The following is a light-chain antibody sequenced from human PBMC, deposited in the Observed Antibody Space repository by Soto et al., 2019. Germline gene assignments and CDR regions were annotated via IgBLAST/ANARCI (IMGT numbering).Light chain of an antibody. J-gene: IGKJ5*01. V-gene: IGKV3-11*01. CDR1: QSVSRN. Sequence: VLTQSPATLSVSPGERATLSCLASQSVSRNLAWYQQKPGQAPRLLIYDTSNRATGVPARFSGSGSGTDFTLTISSLEPEDCAIYYCQQRQYWPPITFGQGTRLEI. CDR2: DTS. CDR3: QQRQYWPPIT.